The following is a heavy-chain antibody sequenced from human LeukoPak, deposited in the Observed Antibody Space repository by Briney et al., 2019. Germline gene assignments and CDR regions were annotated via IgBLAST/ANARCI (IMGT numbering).Heavy chain of an antibody. J-gene: IGHJ4*02. Sequence: PGGSLRLSCAASGFTFSSYSMNWVRQAPGKGLEWVSYISSSSSTIYYADSVKGRFTISRDNAKNSLYLQMNSLRAEDTAVYYCARDLSGFDYWGRGTLVTVSS. CDR1: GFTFSSYS. D-gene: IGHD6-25*01. V-gene: IGHV3-48*01. CDR3: ARDLSGFDY. CDR2: ISSSSSTI.